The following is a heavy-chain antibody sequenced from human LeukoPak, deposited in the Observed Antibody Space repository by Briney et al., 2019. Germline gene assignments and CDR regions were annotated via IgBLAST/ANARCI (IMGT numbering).Heavy chain of an antibody. CDR1: GFTFSSYS. Sequence: GGSLRLSCAASGFTFSSYSMNWVRQAPGKGLEWVSSISSSSSYIYYADSVKGRFTISRDNAKNSLYLQMNSLRAEDTAVYYCARVGQTVSYCYMDVWGKGTTVTVSS. V-gene: IGHV3-21*01. CDR2: ISSSSSYI. D-gene: IGHD1-14*01. J-gene: IGHJ6*03. CDR3: ARVGQTVSYCYMDV.